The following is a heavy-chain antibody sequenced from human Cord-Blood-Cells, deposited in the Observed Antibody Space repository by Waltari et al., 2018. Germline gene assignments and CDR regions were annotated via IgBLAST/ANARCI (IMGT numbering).Heavy chain of an antibody. CDR3: ATRGYSYLMDV. V-gene: IGHV1-2*02. CDR2: INPNSGGT. Sequence: QVPLVQSAAEVNNPGDSVVVSCQAYAYTITGYHMHSVRQAPGQGLEWMGWINPNSGGTNYAQKFQGRVTMTRDTSISTAYMELSRLRSDDTAVYYCATRGYSYLMDVWGKGTTVTVSS. D-gene: IGHD5-18*01. J-gene: IGHJ6*03. CDR1: AYTITGYH.